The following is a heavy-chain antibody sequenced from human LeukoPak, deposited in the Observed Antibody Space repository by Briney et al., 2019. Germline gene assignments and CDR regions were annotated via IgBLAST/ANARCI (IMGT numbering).Heavy chain of an antibody. CDR2: IYPGDSDT. CDR1: GCSFTSYW. D-gene: IGHD3-22*01. V-gene: IGHV5-51*01. J-gene: IGHJ4*02. Sequence: GAALQISFKGSGCSFTSYWIGWVRQLPGKGVEWMGIIYPGDSDTKYSASFEGQVTISADKSISTAYLQWSSLKASDTAMYYCARRNYDQIDYWGQGTLVTVSS. CDR3: ARRNYDQIDY.